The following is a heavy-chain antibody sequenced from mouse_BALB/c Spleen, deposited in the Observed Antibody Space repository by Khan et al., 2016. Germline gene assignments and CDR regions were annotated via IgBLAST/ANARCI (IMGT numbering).Heavy chain of an antibody. CDR1: GYTFTSYW. CDR3: ARTGAPYDMDY. D-gene: IGHD3-1*01. V-gene: IGHV1S81*02. Sequence: QVQLQQPGAELVKPGTSVRLSCKASGYTFTSYWMHWMKQRPGQGLEWIGEINPTYGRTDYNEKFKTKATLTVDKSSSTVYMQLSSLTSEDSAVXDYARTGAPYDMDYWGQGTSVTVSS. CDR2: INPTYGRT. J-gene: IGHJ4*01.